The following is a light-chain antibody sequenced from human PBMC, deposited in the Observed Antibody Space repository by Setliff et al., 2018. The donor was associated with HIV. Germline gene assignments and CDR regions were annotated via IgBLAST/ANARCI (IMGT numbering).Light chain of an antibody. J-gene: IGLJ1*01. CDR3: SSYTNHGVLFV. CDR1: SSDFGDYDY. V-gene: IGLV2-11*01. Sequence: QSALAQPRSVSGSPGQSVTISCTGSSSDFGDYDYVSWYQQYPGKAPKLIIYDVYKRPSGVPDRFSGSKSDNTASLTISGLENEDEADYYCSSYTNHGVLFVFGTGTKVTVL. CDR2: DVY.